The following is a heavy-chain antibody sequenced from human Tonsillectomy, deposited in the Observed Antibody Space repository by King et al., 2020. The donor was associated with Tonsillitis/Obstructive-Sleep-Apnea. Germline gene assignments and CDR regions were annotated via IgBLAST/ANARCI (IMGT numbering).Heavy chain of an antibody. CDR1: GFTFSDYF. Sequence: VQLVESGGGLVKPGGSLRLSCAASGFTFSDYFMSWIRQAPGKGLEWVSYISSSSSYTNYADSVKARFTISRDNAKNSLYLQMNSLRAEDTAVYYCARRYCSSTSCYSGWFDPWGQGTLVTVSS. D-gene: IGHD2-2*01. CDR2: ISSSSSYT. V-gene: IGHV3-11*05. J-gene: IGHJ5*02. CDR3: ARRYCSSTSCYSGWFDP.